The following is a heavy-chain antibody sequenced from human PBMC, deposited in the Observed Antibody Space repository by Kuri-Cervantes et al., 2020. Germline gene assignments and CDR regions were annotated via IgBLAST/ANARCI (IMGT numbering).Heavy chain of an antibody. CDR2: IYSGGST. CDR1: GFTVSSNY. D-gene: IGHD4-17*01. J-gene: IGHJ6*03. CDR3: TTGLYGDYAGGYYYYYYIDV. Sequence: GESLKISCAASGFTVSSNYMSWVRQAPGKGLEWVSVIYSGGSTYYADSVKGRFTISRDNSKNTLYLQMNSLRAEDTAVYYCTTGLYGDYAGGYYYYYYIDVWGKGTTVTVSS. V-gene: IGHV3-53*01.